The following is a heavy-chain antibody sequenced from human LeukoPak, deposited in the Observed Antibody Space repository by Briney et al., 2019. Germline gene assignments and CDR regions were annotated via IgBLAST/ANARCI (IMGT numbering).Heavy chain of an antibody. V-gene: IGHV3-30*18. Sequence: GGSLRLSCAASGFTFSSYGMHWVRQAPGKGLEWVAVISYDGSNKYYADSVEGRFTISRDNSKNTLYLQMNSLRAEDTAVYYCAKDGGVAGTLYYYMDVWGKGTTVTVSS. CDR1: GFTFSSYG. D-gene: IGHD6-19*01. CDR3: AKDGGVAGTLYYYMDV. CDR2: ISYDGSNK. J-gene: IGHJ6*03.